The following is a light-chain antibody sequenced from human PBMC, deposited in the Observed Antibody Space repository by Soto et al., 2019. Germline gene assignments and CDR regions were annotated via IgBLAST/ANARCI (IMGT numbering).Light chain of an antibody. CDR3: QQYVDFPFT. J-gene: IGKJ2*01. CDR2: KAT. Sequence: IHLTQPPSSLSASVGDRVTISCRASQDISSALAWYHQRPGKAPDLLIYKATSLESGGPSRFSGSGSGTEFTLTISSLQADDFATYYCQQYVDFPFTFGQGTKVEIK. V-gene: IGKV1D-13*01. CDR1: QDISSA.